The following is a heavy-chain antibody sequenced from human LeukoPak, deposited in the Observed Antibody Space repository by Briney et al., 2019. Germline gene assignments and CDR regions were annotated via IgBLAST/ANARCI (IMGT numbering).Heavy chain of an antibody. V-gene: IGHV4-34*01. D-gene: IGHD5-18*01. CDR2: INHSGST. Sequence: PSETLSLTCAVYGGSFSGYYWSWIRQPPGKGLEWIGEINHSGSTNYNPSLKSRVTISVDTSKNQFSLKLSSVTAAGTAVYYCARGEHTAMVGGYYFDYWGQGTLVTVST. CDR1: GGSFSGYY. CDR3: ARGEHTAMVGGYYFDY. J-gene: IGHJ4*02.